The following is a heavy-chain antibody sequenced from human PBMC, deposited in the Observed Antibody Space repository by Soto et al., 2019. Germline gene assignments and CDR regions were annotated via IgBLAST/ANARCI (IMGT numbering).Heavy chain of an antibody. CDR2: INPHGGST. CDR3: ARSSGGNFGIIIEGTNWFAH. D-gene: IGHD1-26*01. Sequence: ASVKVSCKAPRDTFTSYYINRVRQAPGQGLEWMGVINPHGGSTAYAQKFKGRVTLTRDTSASTVYMEVSSLTSEDTAMYYCARSSGGNFGIIIEGTNWFAHWGQGTLVTVSS. CDR1: RDTFTSYY. J-gene: IGHJ5*02. V-gene: IGHV1-46*01.